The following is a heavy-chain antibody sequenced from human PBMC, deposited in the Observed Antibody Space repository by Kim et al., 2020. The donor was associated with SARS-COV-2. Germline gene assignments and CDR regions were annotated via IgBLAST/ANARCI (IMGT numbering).Heavy chain of an antibody. J-gene: IGHJ4*02. CDR3: ASPDVSGSGTYWMAPFDY. V-gene: IGHV4-39*01. CDR1: GGSISSSSYH. CDR2: IYYSGTV. D-gene: IGHD3-10*01. Sequence: SETLSLTCTVSGGSISSSSYHWGWTRQPPGKGLEWIGNIYYSGTVYYNPSLKSRVTISVDTSKNQFSLKVTSVTAADTAIYYCASPDVSGSGTYWMAPFDYWSQGTLVTVSS.